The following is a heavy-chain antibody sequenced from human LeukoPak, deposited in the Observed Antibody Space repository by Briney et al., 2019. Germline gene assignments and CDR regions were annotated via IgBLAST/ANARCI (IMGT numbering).Heavy chain of an antibody. CDR2: IIPIFGTA. CDR3: AGDLTYYGSGSYDY. D-gene: IGHD3-10*01. Sequence: GSSVKVSCKASGGTFSSYAISWVRQAPGQGLEWMGRIIPIFGTANYAQKFQGRVTITTDESTSTAYMELSSLRSEDTAVYYCAGDLTYYGSGSYDYWGQGTLVTVSS. CDR1: GGTFSSYA. J-gene: IGHJ4*02. V-gene: IGHV1-69*05.